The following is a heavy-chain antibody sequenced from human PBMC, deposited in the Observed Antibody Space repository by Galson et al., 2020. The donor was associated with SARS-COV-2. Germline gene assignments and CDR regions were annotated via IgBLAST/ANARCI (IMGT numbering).Heavy chain of an antibody. CDR3: ARGDFHGYFLDY. D-gene: IGHD3-3*01. Sequence: LSLTCVASGFIFSDYWMHWVRQVPGQGLLWISRVYVDGSRTNYADSVQGRFTISRDNAKSTLYLQMDSLRVEDTAVYYCARGDFHGYFLDYWGQGTLLTVSS. J-gene: IGHJ4*02. V-gene: IGHV3-74*01. CDR1: GFIFSDYW. CDR2: VYVDGSRT.